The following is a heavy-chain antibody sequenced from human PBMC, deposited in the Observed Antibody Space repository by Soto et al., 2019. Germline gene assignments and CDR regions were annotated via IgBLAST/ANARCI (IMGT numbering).Heavy chain of an antibody. J-gene: IGHJ4*02. CDR3: VKAFSGQWLNKKAFDY. CDR2: ITNNGGST. CDR1: GFTFSTYA. Sequence: PGGSLRLSCTASGFTFSTYAMHWVRQAPGKGLEYVSAITNNGGSTFYADSVKGRFTISRDNSMNTLYLQMSSLRVEDTAVYYCVKAFSGQWLNKKAFDYWGQGTLVTVSS. D-gene: IGHD6-19*01. V-gene: IGHV3-64D*08.